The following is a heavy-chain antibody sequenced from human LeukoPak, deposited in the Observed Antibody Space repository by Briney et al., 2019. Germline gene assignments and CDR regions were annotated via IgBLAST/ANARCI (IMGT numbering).Heavy chain of an antibody. D-gene: IGHD2-2*01. CDR2: ISGYNGNT. Sequence: GASVKVSCKASGYRFTSYGISWVRQAPGQGLEWMGWISGYNGNTNYAQKLQGRVTMTTDTSTSTAYMELRSLRSDDTAVYYCAREYCSSTRCYMADFWGQGNLVTVSS. CDR1: GYRFTSYG. V-gene: IGHV1-18*01. J-gene: IGHJ4*02. CDR3: AREYCSSTRCYMADF.